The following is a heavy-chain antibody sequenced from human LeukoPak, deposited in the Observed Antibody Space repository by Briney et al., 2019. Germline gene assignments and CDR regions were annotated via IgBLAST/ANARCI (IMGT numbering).Heavy chain of an antibody. J-gene: IGHJ4*02. Sequence: PGGSLRLSCAASGFTFSNAWMSWVRQAPGKGLEWVGRIKRKTDGATTDYGAPVKGRFTISRDDSKNTLYLQMKSLKTEDTAVYYCTTVSYSNYGFDYWGQGTLVTVSS. CDR3: TTVSYSNYGFDY. CDR2: IKRKTDGATT. V-gene: IGHV3-15*01. CDR1: GFTFSNAW. D-gene: IGHD4-11*01.